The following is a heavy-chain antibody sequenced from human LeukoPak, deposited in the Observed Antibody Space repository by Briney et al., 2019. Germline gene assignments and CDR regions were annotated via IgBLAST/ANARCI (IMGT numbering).Heavy chain of an antibody. CDR3: ARNIVVVTAGDAFDI. J-gene: IGHJ3*02. D-gene: IGHD2-21*02. Sequence: GASVTVSCKASGGTFSSYAISWVRQAPGQGLEWMGGIIPIFGTANYAQKLQGRVTITADKSTSTAYMELSSLRSEDTAVYYCARNIVVVTAGDAFDIWGQGTMVTVSS. CDR1: GGTFSSYA. V-gene: IGHV1-69*06. CDR2: IIPIFGTA.